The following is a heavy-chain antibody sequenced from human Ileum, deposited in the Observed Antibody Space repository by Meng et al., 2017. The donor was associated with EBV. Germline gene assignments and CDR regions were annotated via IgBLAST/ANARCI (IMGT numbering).Heavy chain of an antibody. V-gene: IGHV4-4*02. Sequence: GQWLESAPGVVKPSGTRYLTCAVSGGSRCSTNWGGWVRQPPGKGLGWMGEIYHSGSTNYNPSLKSRVSISVDKSKNQFSLKLSSVTAADTAVYYCARADKVRFDYWGQGTLVTVSS. CDR1: GGSRCSTNW. CDR3: ARADKVRFDY. J-gene: IGHJ4*02. CDR2: IYHSGST.